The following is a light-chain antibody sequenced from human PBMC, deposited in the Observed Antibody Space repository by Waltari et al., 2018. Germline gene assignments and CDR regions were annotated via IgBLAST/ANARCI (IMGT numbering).Light chain of an antibody. Sequence: EIVLTQSPGTLSLSPGERATLSCRASQSVSSGYLAWYQQKPGQAPRLFIYGASNRPTGIPERFSGSGSGTDFTLTICRLEPEDFAVYYCQQYGNSPPYAFGLGTKLEIK. CDR2: GAS. CDR1: QSVSSGY. CDR3: QQYGNSPPYA. J-gene: IGKJ2*01. V-gene: IGKV3-20*01.